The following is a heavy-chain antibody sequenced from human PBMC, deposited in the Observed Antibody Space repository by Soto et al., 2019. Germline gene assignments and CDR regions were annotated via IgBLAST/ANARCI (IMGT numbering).Heavy chain of an antibody. CDR3: ARGAGGWNYYYAMDV. CDR1: EFMFRSYW. J-gene: IGHJ6*02. D-gene: IGHD6-19*01. CDR2: INQDGSEN. V-gene: IGHV3-7*03. Sequence: EVHLVESGGGLVQPGGSLRLSCAASEFMFRSYWMTWVRQAPGKGLEWVANINQDGSENLFVDSVKGRFTISRDNAQRSVYLQMNILRAEDPAVYYCARGAGGWNYYYAMDVWGQGTTVTVS.